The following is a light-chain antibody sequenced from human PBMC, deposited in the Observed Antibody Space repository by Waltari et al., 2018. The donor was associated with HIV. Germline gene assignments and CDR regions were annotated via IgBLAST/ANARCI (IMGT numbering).Light chain of an antibody. V-gene: IGLV2-8*01. CDR2: EVK. J-gene: IGLJ2*01. CDR3: SSYAGINPVI. CDR1: SSDVGRSDC. Sequence: QSALTPPPSASGSLGQSVPISCTASSSDVGRSDCVSWYQQHPGKAPNLLLFEVKTRPSGVPDRFSGSKSGNTASLTVSGLQADDEAEYSCSSYAGINPVIFGGGTTLTVL.